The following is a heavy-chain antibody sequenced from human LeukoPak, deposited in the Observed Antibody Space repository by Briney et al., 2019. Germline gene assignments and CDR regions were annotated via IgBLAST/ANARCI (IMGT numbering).Heavy chain of an antibody. CDR3: ARDKSRIAVAGRVAEY. CDR2: INPNSGGT. CDR1: GYTFTGYY. Sequence: GASVKVSCKASGYTFTGYYMHWVRQAPGQGLEWMGWINPNSGGTNYAQKFQGRVTMTRDTSISTAYMELSRLRSDDTAVYYCARDKSRIAVAGRVAEYWGQGTLVTVSS. V-gene: IGHV1-2*02. D-gene: IGHD6-19*01. J-gene: IGHJ4*02.